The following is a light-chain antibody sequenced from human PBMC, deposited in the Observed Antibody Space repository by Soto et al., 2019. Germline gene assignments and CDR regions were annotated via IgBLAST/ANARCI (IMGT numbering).Light chain of an antibody. CDR1: QSVSSN. Sequence: ESVLTQSPATLSVSPGERATLPCRASQSVSSNLAWYQQRPGQAPSLLIYGASTRATGIPARFSGSGSGTEFTLTISSLQSEDFTVYYCQQYNNWPAITFGQGTRLEIK. CDR3: QQYNNWPAIT. J-gene: IGKJ5*01. CDR2: GAS. V-gene: IGKV3D-15*01.